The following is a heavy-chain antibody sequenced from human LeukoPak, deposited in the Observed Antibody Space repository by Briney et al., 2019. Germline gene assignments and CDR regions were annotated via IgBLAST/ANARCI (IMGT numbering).Heavy chain of an antibody. J-gene: IGHJ4*02. CDR3: ARDYGDYGRTFDY. CDR1: GFTVSSNY. Sequence: GGSLRLSCAASGFTVSSNYMSWVRQAPGKGLEWVSVIYSAGDTSYADSVKGRFTISRDNSKNTLYLQMNSLRAEDTAVYYCARDYGDYGRTFDYWGQGTLVTVSS. V-gene: IGHV3-66*01. D-gene: IGHD4-17*01. CDR2: IYSAGDT.